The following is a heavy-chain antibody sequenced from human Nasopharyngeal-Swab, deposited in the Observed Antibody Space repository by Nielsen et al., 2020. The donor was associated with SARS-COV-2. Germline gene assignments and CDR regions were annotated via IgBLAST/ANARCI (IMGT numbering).Heavy chain of an antibody. CDR2: IRSKAYGGTT. V-gene: IGHV3-49*04. CDR1: GFTFGDYA. Sequence: GESLKISCTASGFTFGDYAMSWVRQAPGKGLEWVGFIRSKAYGGTTEYAASVKGRFTISRDDSKSIAYLQMNSLKTEDTAVYCCTRGYDTFDYWGQGTLVTVSS. CDR3: TRGYDTFDY. D-gene: IGHD3-22*01. J-gene: IGHJ4*02.